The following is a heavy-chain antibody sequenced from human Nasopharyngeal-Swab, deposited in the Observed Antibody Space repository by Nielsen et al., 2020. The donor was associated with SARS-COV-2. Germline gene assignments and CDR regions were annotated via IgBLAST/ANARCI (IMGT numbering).Heavy chain of an antibody. CDR1: GFSFNNYG. V-gene: IGHV3-30*18. Sequence: GESLKISCTASGFSFNNYGMHWVRQAPGKGLEWVAVISYEGSKKYYAESVEGRFTISRDYSKSTLYLQMNSLRPEDTAVYYCAKANVLFWFGQFKHDGFDIWGQGTMVAVSS. CDR3: AKANVLFWFGQFKHDGFDI. CDR2: ISYEGSKK. D-gene: IGHD3-10*01. J-gene: IGHJ3*02.